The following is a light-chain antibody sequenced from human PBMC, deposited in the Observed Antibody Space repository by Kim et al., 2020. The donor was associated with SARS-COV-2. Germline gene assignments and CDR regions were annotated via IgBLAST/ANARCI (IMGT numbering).Light chain of an antibody. V-gene: IGKV1-9*01. J-gene: IGKJ1*01. CDR3: QQFYVYPRT. CDR1: HGIANY. Sequence: ASVGDRVTITCRASHGIANYLAWYQQNPGTAPKVLIYGASILQGGVPSRFSGTGSGTEFTLTINSLQPEDFATYYCQQFYVYPRTFGQGTKVDIK. CDR2: GAS.